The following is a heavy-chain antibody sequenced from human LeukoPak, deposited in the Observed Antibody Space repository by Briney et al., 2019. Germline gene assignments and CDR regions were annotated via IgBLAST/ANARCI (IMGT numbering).Heavy chain of an antibody. J-gene: IGHJ3*02. V-gene: IGHV4-30-2*01. CDR2: IYHSGST. CDR1: GGSISSGGYS. D-gene: IGHD3-10*01. Sequence: SETLSLTCAVSGGSISSGGYSWSWIRQPPGKGLEWIGYIYHSGSTYYNPSLNSRVTISVDRSKNQFSLKLSSVTAADTAVYYCARGLLWFGGLSAFDIWGQGTMVTVSS. CDR3: ARGLLWFGGLSAFDI.